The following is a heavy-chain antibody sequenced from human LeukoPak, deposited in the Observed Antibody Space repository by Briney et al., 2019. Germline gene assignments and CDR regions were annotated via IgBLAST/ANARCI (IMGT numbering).Heavy chain of an antibody. CDR3: ARAEAGHGAFDI. J-gene: IGHJ3*02. V-gene: IGHV4-59*01. Sequence: PSETLSLTCTVSGGSISSYYWSWIRQPPGKGLEWIGYIYYSGSTNYNPSLKSRVTISVDTSKNQFSLKLSSATAADTAVYYCARAEAGHGAFDIWGQGTMVTVSS. CDR1: GGSISSYY. CDR2: IYYSGST. D-gene: IGHD6-13*01.